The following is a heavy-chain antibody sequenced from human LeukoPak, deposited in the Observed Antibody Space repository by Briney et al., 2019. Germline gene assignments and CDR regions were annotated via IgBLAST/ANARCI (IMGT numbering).Heavy chain of an antibody. J-gene: IGHJ4*02. D-gene: IGHD3-10*01. CDR1: GVSISGSSYY. CDR3: ARAIWFGEGHDY. Sequence: SETLSRTCTVSGVSISGSSYYWSWIRQPAGKGLEWIGRFYPSGSTNYNPSLKSRVTISVDTSKNQFSLKLSSVTAADTAVYYCARAIWFGEGHDYWGQGTLVTVSS. CDR2: FYPSGST. V-gene: IGHV4-61*02.